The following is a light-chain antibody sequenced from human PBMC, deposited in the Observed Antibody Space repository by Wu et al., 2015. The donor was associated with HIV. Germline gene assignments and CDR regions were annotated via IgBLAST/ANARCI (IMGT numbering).Light chain of an antibody. V-gene: IGKV3-20*01. CDR3: QQYGSSFRT. CDR2: DTS. J-gene: IGKJ1*01. CDR1: QSVTSNY. Sequence: EIVLTQSPGNMSLSPGERATLSCRASQSVTSNYLAWYQQKPGQAPRLLIYDTSSRATGIPDRFSGSGSGTDFTLTISRLESEDLAVYYCQQYGSSFRTFGQGTKVEI.